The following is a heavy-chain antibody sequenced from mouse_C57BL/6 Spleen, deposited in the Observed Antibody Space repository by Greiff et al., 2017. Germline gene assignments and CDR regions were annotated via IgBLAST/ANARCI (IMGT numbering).Heavy chain of an antibody. CDR3: ARQGANWVDY. CDR1: GFTFSSYG. V-gene: IGHV5-6*01. CDR2: ISSGGSYT. D-gene: IGHD4-1*01. J-gene: IGHJ2*01. Sequence: EVHLVESGGDLVKPGGSLKLSCAASGFTFSSYGMSWVRQTPDKRLEWVATISSGGSYTYYPDSVKGRYTISRDNAKNTLYLHMSSLKSEDTAVYYCARQGANWVDYWGQGTTLTVSS.